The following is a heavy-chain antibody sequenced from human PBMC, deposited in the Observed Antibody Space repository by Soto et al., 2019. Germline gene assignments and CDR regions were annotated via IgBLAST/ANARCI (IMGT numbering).Heavy chain of an antibody. Sequence: QVQLVQSGAEVKKPGASVKVSCTATGSTFTTYDINWVRQAPGQGLEWMGWISPNNGDTDYAQKFQDRLTMTTDTSTSTAYMEPRSLRSDDTAVYYCARAYSSGWSASYWGQGTLVTVSS. CDR2: ISPNNGDT. J-gene: IGHJ4*02. D-gene: IGHD6-19*01. CDR3: ARAYSSGWSASY. V-gene: IGHV1-18*01. CDR1: GSTFTTYD.